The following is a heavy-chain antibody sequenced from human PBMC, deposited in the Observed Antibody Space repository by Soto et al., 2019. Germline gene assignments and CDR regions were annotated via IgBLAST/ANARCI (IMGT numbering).Heavy chain of an antibody. CDR2: MFYSGTT. D-gene: IGHD5-12*01. V-gene: IGHV4-39*07. Sequence: PSETLSLTCTASGVSINSRGYYWGWIRQPPGKGLEWIESMFYSGTTYYNPSLKSRITIAVDSSKNQFSLSLSSVTAADTAFYYCARKEDGYNRLFDYWGQGILVTVSS. CDR3: ARKEDGYNRLFDY. J-gene: IGHJ4*02. CDR1: GVSINSRGYY.